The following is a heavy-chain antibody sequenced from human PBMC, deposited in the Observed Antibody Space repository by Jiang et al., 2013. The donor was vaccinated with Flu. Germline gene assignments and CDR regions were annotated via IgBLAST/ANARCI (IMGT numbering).Heavy chain of an antibody. CDR2: INPNSGDT. J-gene: IGHJ4*02. D-gene: IGHD2-2*01. CDR3: TREGLLGHTSCINCYPWGY. V-gene: IGHV1-2*02. Sequence: GAEVKKPGASVKVSCKASGYTFTGHYMHWVRQAPGQGLEWMGWINPNSGDTTYAQKFQGRVTMTRVTAISTAYLDLSSLSSDDTAVYYCTREGLLGHTSCINCYPWGYWGQGTLVTVSS. CDR1: GYTFTGHY.